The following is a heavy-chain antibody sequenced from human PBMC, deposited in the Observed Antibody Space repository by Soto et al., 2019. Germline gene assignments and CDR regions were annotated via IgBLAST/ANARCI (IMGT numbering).Heavy chain of an antibody. J-gene: IGHJ5*01. V-gene: IGHV4-59*12. D-gene: IGHD3-3*01. CDR2: INQSGST. CDR3: ARGFPTIVGVVIIPGWFDS. CDR1: GGSSSSYY. Sequence: SETLSLTCTVSGGSSSSYYWRWIRQPPGKGLEWIGNINQSGSTNYNPSRKSRVTISVYTSKNQFSLKLSSVTAADAAVYYCARGFPTIVGVVIIPGWFDSWGQGALVTVSS.